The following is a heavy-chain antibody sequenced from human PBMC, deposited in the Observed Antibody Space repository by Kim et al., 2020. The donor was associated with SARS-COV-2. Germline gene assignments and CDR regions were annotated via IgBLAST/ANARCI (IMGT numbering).Heavy chain of an antibody. D-gene: IGHD3-22*01. J-gene: IGHJ4*02. CDR3: ARVSYYYDSRGLKEYYFDY. Sequence: ASVKVSCKASGYTFTSYAMHWVRQAPGQRLEWMGWINVGKGDTKYSQKFQGRVTITRDTSASTAYMELSSLRSEDTAVYYCARVSYYYDSRGLKEYYFDYWGQGTLVTVSS. V-gene: IGHV1-3*01. CDR1: GYTFTSYA. CDR2: INVGKGDT.